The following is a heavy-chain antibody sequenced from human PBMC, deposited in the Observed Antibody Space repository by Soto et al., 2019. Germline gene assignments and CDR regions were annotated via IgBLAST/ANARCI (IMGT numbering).Heavy chain of an antibody. D-gene: IGHD2-15*01. CDR3: AREQKDGHCSGGRCHFWYGMDV. CDR1: GFTFSNYS. CDR2: MSYDGSNK. Sequence: QVHLVEAGGGVVQPGRSLRLSCTASGFTFSNYSIHWVRQAPGKGLEWVAVMSYDGSNKYYADSVKGRFTISRDNSKNTLYVQMNSLRAEDTAMYYCAREQKDGHCSGGRCHFWYGMDVWGQGTTVTVS. J-gene: IGHJ6*02. V-gene: IGHV3-30*14.